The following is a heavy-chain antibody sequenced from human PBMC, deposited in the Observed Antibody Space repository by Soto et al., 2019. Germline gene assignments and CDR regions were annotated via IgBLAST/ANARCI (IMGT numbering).Heavy chain of an antibody. V-gene: IGHV4-31*03. CDR1: GGSISSGGYY. J-gene: IGHJ6*02. D-gene: IGHD6-13*01. Sequence: KPSETLSLTCTVSGGSISSGGYYWSWIRQHPGKGLEWIGYIYYSGSTYYNPSLKSRVTISVDTSKNQFSLKLSSVTAADTAVYYCARDQYVAAAGTLYGMDVWGQGTTVTVSS. CDR3: ARDQYVAAAGTLYGMDV. CDR2: IYYSGST.